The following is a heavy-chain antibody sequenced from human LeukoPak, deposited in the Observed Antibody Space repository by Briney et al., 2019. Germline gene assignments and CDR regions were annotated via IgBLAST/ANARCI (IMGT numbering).Heavy chain of an antibody. V-gene: IGHV5-51*03. J-gene: IGHJ4*02. CDR3: ARYIYDSSGYVIDY. Sequence: GEPLKSSVKPSGYSFTTYWIGWFGQLPGKGLGWLDIIFPGDSDTRYSPSFQGQVTISADQSINTAYLLWSSLKASDTAMYYCARYIYDSSGYVIDYWGQGTLVTVSS. CDR1: GYSFTTYW. CDR2: IFPGDSDT. D-gene: IGHD3-22*01.